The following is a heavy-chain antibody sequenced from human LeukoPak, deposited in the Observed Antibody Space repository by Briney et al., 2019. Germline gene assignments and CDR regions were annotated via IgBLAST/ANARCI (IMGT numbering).Heavy chain of an antibody. J-gene: IGHJ3*02. Sequence: ASVKVSCKASGYTFTSYGISWLRQAPGQGLEWMGWISAYNGNTNYAQKLQGRVTMTTDTSTSTAYMELRSLRSDDTAVYYCASHSSGWRDAFDIWGQGTMVTVSS. CDR2: ISAYNGNT. V-gene: IGHV1-18*01. D-gene: IGHD6-19*01. CDR1: GYTFTSYG. CDR3: ASHSSGWRDAFDI.